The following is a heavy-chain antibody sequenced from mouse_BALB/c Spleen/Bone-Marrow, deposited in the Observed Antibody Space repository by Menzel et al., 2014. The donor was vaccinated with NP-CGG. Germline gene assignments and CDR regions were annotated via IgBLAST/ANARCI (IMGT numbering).Heavy chain of an antibody. Sequence: LVESGPEVVRPGVSVKLSCKGSGYTFTAYAMHWVKQSHAESLEWIGLISTYSSNTHYNQDFKGKATMTVDKSSSTAYMELARLTSEDSAIYYCARNFYGSSYFDYWGQGTTLTVSS. D-gene: IGHD1-1*01. CDR3: ARNFYGSSYFDY. CDR2: ISTYSSNT. CDR1: GYTFTAYA. V-gene: IGHV1-67*01. J-gene: IGHJ2*01.